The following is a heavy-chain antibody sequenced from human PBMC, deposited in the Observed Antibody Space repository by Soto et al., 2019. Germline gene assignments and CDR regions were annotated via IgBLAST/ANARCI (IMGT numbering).Heavy chain of an antibody. V-gene: IGHV3-23*01. CDR2: ISGSGGST. CDR1: GFTFSSYA. D-gene: IGHD2-2*01. Sequence: GGSLRLSCAASGFTFSSYAMSWVRQAPGKGLEWVSGISGSGGSTYYADSVKGRFTISRDNSKNTLYLQMNSLRAEDTALYYCAKGEYCGSTSCYYYYTDVWGKGTTVTVSS. CDR3: AKGEYCGSTSCYYYYTDV. J-gene: IGHJ6*03.